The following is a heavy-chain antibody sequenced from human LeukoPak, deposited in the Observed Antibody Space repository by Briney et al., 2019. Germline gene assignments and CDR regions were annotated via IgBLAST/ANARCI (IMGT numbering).Heavy chain of an antibody. V-gene: IGHV4-59*08. D-gene: IGHD4-17*01. Sequence: SETLSLTCTVSGGSISSYYWSWIRQPPGKGLEWIGYIYYSGSTNYNPSLKSRVTISVDTSKKQFSLKLTSVTAADTAVYYCARLGLRGYLFDPWGQGTLVIVSS. CDR2: IYYSGST. J-gene: IGHJ5*02. CDR3: ARLGLRGYLFDP. CDR1: GGSISSYY.